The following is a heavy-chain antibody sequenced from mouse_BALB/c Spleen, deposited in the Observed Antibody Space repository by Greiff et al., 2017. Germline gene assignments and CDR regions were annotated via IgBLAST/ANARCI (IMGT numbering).Heavy chain of an antibody. CDR2: ILPGSGST. CDR1: GYTFSSYW. Sequence: QVQLQQSGAELMKPGASVKISCKATGYTFSSYWIEWVKQRPGHGLEWIGEILPGSGSTNYNEKFKGKATFTADTSSNTAYMQLSSLTSEDSAVYYCAKRGLYGYGGDYAMDYWGQGTSVTVSS. J-gene: IGHJ4*01. V-gene: IGHV1-9*01. CDR3: AKRGLYGYGGDYAMDY. D-gene: IGHD2-2*01.